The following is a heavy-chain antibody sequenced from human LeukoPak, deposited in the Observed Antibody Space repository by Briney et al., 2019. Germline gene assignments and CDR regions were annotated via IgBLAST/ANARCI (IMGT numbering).Heavy chain of an antibody. D-gene: IGHD2-21*01. CDR3: ARGPVVVIAKPYNWFDP. V-gene: IGHV1-8*03. J-gene: IGHJ5*02. CDR1: GYTFTSYD. CDR2: MNPNSGNT. Sequence: ASVKVSCKASGYTFTSYDINWVRQATGQGLEWMGRMNPNSGNTGYAQKFQGRVTITRNTSISTAYMELSSLRSEDTAVYYCARGPVVVIAKPYNWFDPWGQGTLVTVSS.